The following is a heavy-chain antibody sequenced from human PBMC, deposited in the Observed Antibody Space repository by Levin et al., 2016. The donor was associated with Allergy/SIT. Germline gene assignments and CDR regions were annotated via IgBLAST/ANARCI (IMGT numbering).Heavy chain of an antibody. J-gene: IGHJ4*02. CDR3: ASRIVATIY. D-gene: IGHD5-12*01. CDR2: IWYDGSNK. V-gene: IGHV3-33*03. Sequence: GESLKISCAASGFTFSSYGMHWVRQAPGKGLEWVAVIWYDGSNKYYVDSVKGRFTISRDNAKNSLYLQMNSLRAEDTAVYYCASRIVATIYWGQGTLVTVSS. CDR1: GFTFSSYG.